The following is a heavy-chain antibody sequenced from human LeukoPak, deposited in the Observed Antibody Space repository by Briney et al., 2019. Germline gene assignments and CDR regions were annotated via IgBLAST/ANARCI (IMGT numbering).Heavy chain of an antibody. Sequence: SETLPLTCTVSGGSISSSSYYWGWIRQPPGKGLEWIGSIYYSGSTYYNPSLKSRVTISVDTSKNQFSLKLSSVTAADTAVYYCARDNIQLWSHAYWGQGTLVTVTS. CDR3: ARDNIQLWSHAY. CDR2: IYYSGST. CDR1: GGSISSSSYY. V-gene: IGHV4-39*07. D-gene: IGHD5-18*01. J-gene: IGHJ4*02.